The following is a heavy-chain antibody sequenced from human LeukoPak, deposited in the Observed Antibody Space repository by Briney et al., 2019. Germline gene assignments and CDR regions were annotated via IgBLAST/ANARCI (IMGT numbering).Heavy chain of an antibody. CDR3: ARVRPYDFWSGPFDY. V-gene: IGHV4-4*02. CDR2: IYHSGST. Sequence: SETLSLTCAVSGGSISSSNWWSWVRQPPGKGLEWIGEIYHSGSTYYNPPLKSRVAISVDRSKNQFSLKLSSVTAADTAVYYCARVRPYDFWSGPFDYWGQGTLVTVSS. D-gene: IGHD3-3*01. CDR1: GGSISSSNW. J-gene: IGHJ4*02.